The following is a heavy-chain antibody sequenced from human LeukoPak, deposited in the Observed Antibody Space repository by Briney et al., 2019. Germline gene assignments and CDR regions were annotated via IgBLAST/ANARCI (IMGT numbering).Heavy chain of an antibody. J-gene: IGHJ4*02. CDR3: ARVHYGSGSYYIRPHYFDY. D-gene: IGHD3-10*01. CDR1: GGSISSYY. CDR2: IYYSGST. V-gene: IGHV4-59*01. Sequence: SETLSLTCTVSGGSISSYYWSWIRQPPGKGLEWIGYIYYSGSTNYNPSLKSRVTISVDTSKNQFSLKLSSVTAADTAVYYCARVHYGSGSYYIRPHYFDYWGQGTLVTVSS.